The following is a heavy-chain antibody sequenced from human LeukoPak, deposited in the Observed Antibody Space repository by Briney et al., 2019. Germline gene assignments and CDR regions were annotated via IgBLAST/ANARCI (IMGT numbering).Heavy chain of an antibody. J-gene: IGHJ1*01. CDR2: MNPHRGDT. Sequence: ASVKVSCKPSGCSFSNYDINWVRLRHSFGQGPEWMGWMNPHRGDTGSPERFRGRISMTWDTSTSTAYLEVTDLTSDDTAVSYCARGPGPDSWTAEYFQHWGQGTLVTVSS. V-gene: IGHV1-8*02. CDR3: ARGPGPDSWTAEYFQH. CDR1: GCSFSNYD. D-gene: IGHD6-13*01.